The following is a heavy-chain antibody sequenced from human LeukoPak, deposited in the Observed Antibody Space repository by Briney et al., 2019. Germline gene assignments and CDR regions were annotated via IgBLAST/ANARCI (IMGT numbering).Heavy chain of an antibody. Sequence: QTGGSLRLSYAASGSTFRSYGMHWVRQAPGKGLEWVAFIRFDGSNKYYADSVKGRFTISRDNSKNTLYPQMNSLRAEDTAVYYCAKGYGGKVIYYFDYWGQGTLVTVSS. D-gene: IGHD4-23*01. CDR2: IRFDGSNK. V-gene: IGHV3-30*02. J-gene: IGHJ4*02. CDR3: AKGYGGKVIYYFDY. CDR1: GSTFRSYG.